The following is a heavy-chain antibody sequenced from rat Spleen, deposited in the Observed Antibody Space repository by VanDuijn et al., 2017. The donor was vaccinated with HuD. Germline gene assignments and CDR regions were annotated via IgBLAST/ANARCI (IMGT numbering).Heavy chain of an antibody. Sequence: EVQLVESGGGLVQPGRSLKLSCAASGFIFSNYDMAWVRQAPTKGLEWVASISPSGGSTYYRDSVKGRFTVSRDNAKSTLYLQMNSLRSEDTATYYCTRGHTMGMTNWFAYWGQGTLVTVSS. CDR2: ISPSGGST. V-gene: IGHV5-27*01. D-gene: IGHD1-7*01. J-gene: IGHJ3*01. CDR3: TRGHTMGMTNWFAY. CDR1: GFIFSNYD.